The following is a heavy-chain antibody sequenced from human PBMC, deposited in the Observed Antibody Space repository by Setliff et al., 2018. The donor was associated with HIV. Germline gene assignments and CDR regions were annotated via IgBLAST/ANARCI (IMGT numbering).Heavy chain of an antibody. CDR3: ARGEDHYMPF. Sequence: ASVKVSCKASGYTFSTYGISWVRQAPGQGLEWMGWSSAYNANTNYAQKFQGRVTVTTDTSASTAYMELSDLKSEDTAIYFCARGEDHYMPFWGQGTLVTVSS. CDR1: GYTFSTYG. J-gene: IGHJ4*02. D-gene: IGHD4-4*01. V-gene: IGHV1-18*01. CDR2: SSAYNANT.